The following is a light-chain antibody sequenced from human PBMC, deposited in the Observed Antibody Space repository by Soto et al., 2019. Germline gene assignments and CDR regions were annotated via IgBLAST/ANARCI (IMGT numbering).Light chain of an antibody. CDR1: QSISTY. Sequence: DIQMTQSPSSLSAFVGDRVTITCRASQSISTYLNWYQQKPGKAPKLLIYAASNLQSGVPSRFGGSGSGTDFTLTISSLQPEDFATYYCQQSYSIPLAFDGGTKVEIK. V-gene: IGKV1-39*01. CDR3: QQSYSIPLA. J-gene: IGKJ4*01. CDR2: AAS.